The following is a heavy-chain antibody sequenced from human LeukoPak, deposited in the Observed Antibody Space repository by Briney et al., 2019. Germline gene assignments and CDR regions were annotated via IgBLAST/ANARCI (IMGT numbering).Heavy chain of an antibody. CDR3: ARSPYVWGSYRYSYFDY. V-gene: IGHV4-30-4*08. J-gene: IGHJ4*02. D-gene: IGHD3-16*02. CDR1: GGSISSGGYY. Sequence: PSQTLSLTCTVSGGSISSGGYYWSWIRQHPGKGLEWIGYIYYSGSTYYNPSLKSRVTISVDTSKNQFSLKLSSVTAADTAVYYCARSPYVWGSYRYSYFDYWGQGTLVTVSS. CDR2: IYYSGST.